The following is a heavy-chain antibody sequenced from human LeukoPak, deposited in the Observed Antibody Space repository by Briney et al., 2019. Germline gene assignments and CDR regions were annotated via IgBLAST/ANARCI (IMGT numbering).Heavy chain of an antibody. J-gene: IGHJ6*03. Sequence: ASVKVSCKASGYTFTSYYMHWVRQALGQGLEWMGIINPSGGSTSYAQKFQGRVTMTRDMSTSTAYMELSSLRSEDTAVYYCARGDPLEYYYGSGSPLTRHYYYYMDVWGKGTTVTISS. D-gene: IGHD3-10*01. V-gene: IGHV1-46*01. CDR2: INPSGGST. CDR3: ARGDPLEYYYGSGSPLTRHYYYYMDV. CDR1: GYTFTSYY.